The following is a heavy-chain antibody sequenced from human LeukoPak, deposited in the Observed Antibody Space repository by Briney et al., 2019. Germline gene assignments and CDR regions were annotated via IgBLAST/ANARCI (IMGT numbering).Heavy chain of an antibody. CDR1: GGSFSGYY. V-gene: IGHV4-34*01. D-gene: IGHD6-13*01. CDR3: ARLLSPIAAAGTGIDY. J-gene: IGHJ4*02. Sequence: PSETLSLTCAVYGGSFSGYYWSWIRQPPGKGPEWIGEINHSGSTNYNPSLKSRVTISVDTPKNQFSLKLSSVTAADTAVYYCARLLSPIAAAGTGIDYWGQGTLVTVSS. CDR2: INHSGST.